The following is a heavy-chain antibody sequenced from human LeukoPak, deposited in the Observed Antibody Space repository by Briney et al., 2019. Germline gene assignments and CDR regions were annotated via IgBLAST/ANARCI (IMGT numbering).Heavy chain of an antibody. Sequence: PGGSLRLSCAASGFTFSSYGMHWVRQAPGKGLEWVAFIRYDGSNKYYADSVKGRFTISRDNSKNTLYLQMNSLRAEDTAVYYCAKDGSSSWYVESPYYYYYMDVWGKGTTVTISS. CDR3: AKDGSSSWYVESPYYYYYMDV. CDR2: IRYDGSNK. D-gene: IGHD6-13*01. J-gene: IGHJ6*03. CDR1: GFTFSSYG. V-gene: IGHV3-30*02.